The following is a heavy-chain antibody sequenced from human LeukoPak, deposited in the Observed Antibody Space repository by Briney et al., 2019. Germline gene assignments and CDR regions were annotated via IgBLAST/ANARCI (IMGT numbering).Heavy chain of an antibody. J-gene: IGHJ5*02. CDR1: GGSISSYY. CDR2: IYTSGST. V-gene: IGHV4-4*07. CDR3: ARETSIAVAGTFDP. D-gene: IGHD6-19*01. Sequence: SETLSLTCTVSGGSISSYYWSWIRQPPGKGLEWIGRIYTSGSTNYNPSLKSRVTMSVDTSKNQFSLKLSSVTAADTAVYYCARETSIAVAGTFDPWGQGTLVTVSS.